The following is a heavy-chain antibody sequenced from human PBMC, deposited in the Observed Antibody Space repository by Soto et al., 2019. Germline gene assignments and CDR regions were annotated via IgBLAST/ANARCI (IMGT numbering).Heavy chain of an antibody. D-gene: IGHD4-17*01. CDR1: GFTFSSYA. J-gene: IGHJ6*02. CDR3: AKDSEGTVTTHYYYYGMDV. CDR2: ISGSGGST. Sequence: GGSLRLSCAASGFTFSSYAMSWVRQAPGKGLEWVSAISGSGGSTYYADSVKGRFTISRDNSKNTLYLQMNSLRAGDTAVYYCAKDSEGTVTTHYYYYGMDVRGQRTTVTVSS. V-gene: IGHV3-23*01.